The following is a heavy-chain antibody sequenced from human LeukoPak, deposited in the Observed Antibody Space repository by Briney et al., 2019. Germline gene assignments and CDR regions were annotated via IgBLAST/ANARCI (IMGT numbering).Heavy chain of an antibody. CDR1: GFTFGSYS. CDR3: ARDRDYAFDY. D-gene: IGHD4-17*01. CDR2: VKSGNYDI. V-gene: IGHV3-48*01. J-gene: IGHJ4*02. Sequence: GGSLRLSCAASGFTFGSYSMNWVRQAPGKGLEWLSYVKSGNYDIQYADSVTGRFTVSRDSATNSLYLQMNDLKAEDTAVYYCARDRDYAFDYWGQGTLVTVSS.